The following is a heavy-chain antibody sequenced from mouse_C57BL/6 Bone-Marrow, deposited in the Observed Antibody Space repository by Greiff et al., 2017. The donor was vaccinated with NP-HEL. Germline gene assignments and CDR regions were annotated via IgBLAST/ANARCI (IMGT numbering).Heavy chain of an antibody. J-gene: IGHJ1*03. Sequence: VQLQQPGAELVKPGASVKLSCKASGYTFTSYWMHWVKQRPGQGLEWIGMIHPNSGSTNYNEKFKSKATLTVDKSSSTAYMQLSSLTSEDSAVYYCATPPHYGNYVYWYFDVWGTGTTVTVSS. D-gene: IGHD2-1*01. CDR3: ATPPHYGNYVYWYFDV. V-gene: IGHV1-64*01. CDR2: IHPNSGST. CDR1: GYTFTSYW.